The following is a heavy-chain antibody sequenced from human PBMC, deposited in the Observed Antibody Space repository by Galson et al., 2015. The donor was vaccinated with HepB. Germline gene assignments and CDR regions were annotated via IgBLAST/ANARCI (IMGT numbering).Heavy chain of an antibody. V-gene: IGHV4-39*07. CDR2: IYYSGST. Sequence: LTCTVSDGSISSSSDYWGWLRQPPGKGLEWIGSIYYSGSTYYNPSLKSRVTISVDTSKNQFSLKLSSVTAADSAVYYCARDRYYGSGKSRYCFDYWGQGTLVTVSS. CDR3: ARDRYYGSGKSRYCFDY. D-gene: IGHD3-10*01. CDR1: DGSISSSSDY. J-gene: IGHJ4*02.